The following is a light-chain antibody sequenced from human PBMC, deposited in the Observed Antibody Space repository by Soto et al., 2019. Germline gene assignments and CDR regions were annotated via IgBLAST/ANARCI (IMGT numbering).Light chain of an antibody. CDR1: SGDVGTYNL. J-gene: IGLJ3*02. CDR2: EVT. CDR3: CSYAGRSTWV. Sequence: QSALTQPASVSRSPGQSIHISCTGTSGDVGTYNLVSWYQHRPGKAPQLMIFEVTKRPSGVSVRFTGSKSGNTASLTISGLQAEDEGDYFCCSYAGRSTWVLGGGTKVTVL. V-gene: IGLV2-23*02.